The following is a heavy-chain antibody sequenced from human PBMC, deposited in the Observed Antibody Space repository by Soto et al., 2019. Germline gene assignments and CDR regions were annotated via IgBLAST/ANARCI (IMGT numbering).Heavy chain of an antibody. CDR1: GYTFTSYD. V-gene: IGHV1-8*01. CDR2: MNPNSGNT. J-gene: IGHJ6*03. D-gene: IGHD6-6*01. Sequence: ASVKVSCKASGYTFTSYDINWVRQATGQGLGWMGWMNPNSGNTGYAQKLQGRVTMTRNTSMSTAYMELSSLRSDDSAVYYCARVRQLVGYLYYYMDVWGNGTTVTVSS. CDR3: ARVRQLVGYLYYYMDV.